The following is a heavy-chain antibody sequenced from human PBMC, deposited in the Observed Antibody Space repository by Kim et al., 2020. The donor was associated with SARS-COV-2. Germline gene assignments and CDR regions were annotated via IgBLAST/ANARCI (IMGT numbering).Heavy chain of an antibody. Sequence: RFTSSRDNSKNTLYLQMNSLRAEDTAVYYCAKVVPYYDILTGYYNGYFDYWGQGTLVTVSS. CDR3: AKVVPYYDILTGYYNGYFDY. J-gene: IGHJ4*02. D-gene: IGHD3-9*01. V-gene: IGHV3-23*01.